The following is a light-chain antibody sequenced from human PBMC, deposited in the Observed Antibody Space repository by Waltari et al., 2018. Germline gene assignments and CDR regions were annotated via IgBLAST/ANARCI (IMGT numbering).Light chain of an antibody. J-gene: IGLJ3*02. V-gene: IGLV8-61*01. CDR1: PGPVSTDYS. CDR3: VLYMGSGVWV. CDR2: NTN. Sequence: QTVVTQEPSFSVSPGGTVTLTCGLRPGPVSTDYSPRWYHQTPGQTPRTLIYNTNTRSSGVPDRFSGSILGNKAALTITGAQADDESDYYCVLYMGSGVWVFGGGTKLTVL.